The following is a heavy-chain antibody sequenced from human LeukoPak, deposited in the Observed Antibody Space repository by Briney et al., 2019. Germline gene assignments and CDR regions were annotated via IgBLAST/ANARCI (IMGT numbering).Heavy chain of an antibody. CDR2: IIPIFGTA. CDR3: ARGAAERLSSSSGTYYYYMDV. D-gene: IGHD6-6*01. J-gene: IGHJ6*03. Sequence: GASVKVSCKASGGTFSSYAISWVRQAPGQGLEWMGGIIPIFGTANYAQKFQGRVTITTDESTSTAYMELSSLRSEDTAVYYCARGAAERLSSSSGTYYYYMDVWGKGTTVTVSS. V-gene: IGHV1-69*05. CDR1: GGTFSSYA.